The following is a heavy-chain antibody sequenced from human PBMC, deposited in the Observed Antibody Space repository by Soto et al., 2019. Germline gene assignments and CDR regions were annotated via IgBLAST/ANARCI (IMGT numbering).Heavy chain of an antibody. V-gene: IGHV3-33*01. CDR1: GFTFSSYG. Sequence: PGGSLRLSCAASGFTFSSYGMHWVRQAPGKGLEWVAVIWYDGSNKYYADSVKGRFTISRDNSKNTLYLQMNSLRAEDTAVYYCGVSSGWYKPARYAFDIWGQGTMVTVSS. CDR2: IWYDGSNK. CDR3: GVSSGWYKPARYAFDI. D-gene: IGHD6-19*01. J-gene: IGHJ3*02.